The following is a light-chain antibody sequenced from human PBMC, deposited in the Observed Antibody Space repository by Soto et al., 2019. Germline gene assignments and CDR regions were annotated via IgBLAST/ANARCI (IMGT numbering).Light chain of an antibody. CDR2: GAS. J-gene: IGKJ1*01. CDR3: QQYNTWPWT. V-gene: IGKV3-15*01. Sequence: EIVMTQSPATLSVSPGERATLSCRASQSVSSNLAWYQQKPGQAPRLLIYGASPRATGVPARFSGGGSGTLFTLTISSLQSEDFGVYYCQQYNTWPWTFGQGTKVDIK. CDR1: QSVSSN.